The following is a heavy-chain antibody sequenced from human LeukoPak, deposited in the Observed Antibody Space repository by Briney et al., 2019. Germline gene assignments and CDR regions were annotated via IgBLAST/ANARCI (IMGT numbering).Heavy chain of an antibody. CDR2: MNPNSGNT. CDR1: GYTFTSYD. Sequence: ASVKVSCKASGYTFTSYDINWVRQATGQGLEWMGWMNPNSGNTGYAQKLQGRVTMTTDTSTSTAYMELRSLRSDDTAVYYCAREGPLTGYFDYYYYYGMDVWGQGTTVTVSS. CDR3: AREGPLTGYFDYYYYYGMDV. V-gene: IGHV1-8*01. J-gene: IGHJ6*02. D-gene: IGHD3-9*01.